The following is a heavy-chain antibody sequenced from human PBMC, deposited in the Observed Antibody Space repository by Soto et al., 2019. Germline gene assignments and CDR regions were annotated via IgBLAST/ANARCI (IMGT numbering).Heavy chain of an antibody. Sequence: QVQLVQSGAEVKKPGASVKVSCKASGYTFTSYYMHWVRQAPGQGLEWMGIINPSGGSTSYAQKLQGRDTITRDTSTSTVDMELSSLRSEDTAVYYYARSTTVTSNWFDPWGKGTQVTVSS. CDR3: ARSTTVTSNWFDP. V-gene: IGHV1-46*01. CDR1: GYTFTSYY. J-gene: IGHJ5*02. D-gene: IGHD4-17*01. CDR2: INPSGGST.